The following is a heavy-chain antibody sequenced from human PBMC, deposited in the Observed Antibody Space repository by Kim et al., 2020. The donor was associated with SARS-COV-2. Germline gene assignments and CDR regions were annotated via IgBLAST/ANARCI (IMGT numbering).Heavy chain of an antibody. CDR2: IIPIFGTA. V-gene: IGHV1-69*13. J-gene: IGHJ5*02. D-gene: IGHD2-15*01. CDR1: GGTFSSYA. Sequence: SVKVSCKASGGTFSSYAISWVRQAPGQGLEWLGGIIPIFGTANHAQKFQGRVTITAHESTSTAYMELSSLRSEDTAVYYCSRSRLPYCSGGSCFHWFDP. CDR3: SRSRLPYCSGGSCFHWFDP.